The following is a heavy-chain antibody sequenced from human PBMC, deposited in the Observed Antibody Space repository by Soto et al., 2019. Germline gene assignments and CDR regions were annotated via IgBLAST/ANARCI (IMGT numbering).Heavy chain of an antibody. CDR2: IYYSGST. J-gene: IGHJ4*02. CDR1: GGSISSYY. Sequence: SETLSLTCTVSGGSISSYYWSWIRQPPGKGLEWVGYIYYSGSTNYNPSLKSRVTISIDTSKNQFSLKLSSVTAADTAVYYCAGGWHYYFDYWGQGTLVTVSS. D-gene: IGHD6-19*01. CDR3: AGGWHYYFDY. V-gene: IGHV4-59*01.